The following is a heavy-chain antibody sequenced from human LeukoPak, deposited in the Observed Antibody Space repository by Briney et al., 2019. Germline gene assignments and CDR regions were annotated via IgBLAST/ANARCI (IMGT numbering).Heavy chain of an antibody. CDR2: IYTSGST. Sequence: SETLSLTCTVSGGSLSSYYWSWLRQPAGKGLEWIGRIYTSGSTNYNPSLKSRVTISVDKSKNQFSLKLSSVTAADTAVYYCAREDLAAAGFDYWGQGTLVTVSS. CDR1: GGSLSSYY. V-gene: IGHV4-4*07. CDR3: AREDLAAAGFDY. J-gene: IGHJ4*02. D-gene: IGHD6-13*01.